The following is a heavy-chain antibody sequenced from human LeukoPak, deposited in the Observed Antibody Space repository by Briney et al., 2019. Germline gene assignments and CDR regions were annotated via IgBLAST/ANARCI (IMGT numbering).Heavy chain of an antibody. D-gene: IGHD3-22*01. CDR3: AATFDNYYDSSGPPSLVDP. CDR2: IVVGSGNT. Sequence: SVKVSCKASGFTFTSSAMQWVRQARGQRLVWIGWIVVGSGNTNYAQKFQERVTITRDMSTSTAYMELSSLRSEDTAVYYCAATFDNYYDSSGPPSLVDPWGQGTLVTVSS. J-gene: IGHJ5*02. V-gene: IGHV1-58*02. CDR1: GFTFTSSA.